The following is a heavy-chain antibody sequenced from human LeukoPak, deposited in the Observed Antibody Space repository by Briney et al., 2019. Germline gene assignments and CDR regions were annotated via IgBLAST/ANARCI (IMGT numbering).Heavy chain of an antibody. CDR3: ARPYYYDSRIDP. CDR2: MYYSGST. Sequence: SQTLPLTCTVSGGSISSGDYYWSWIRQPPGKGLEWIAYMYYSGSTYYNPSLKSRVTMSADTSKNQLSLKLSSVIAADTAVYYCARPYYYDSRIDPWGQGILVTVSS. J-gene: IGHJ5*02. CDR1: GGSISSGDYY. D-gene: IGHD3-22*01. V-gene: IGHV4-30-4*01.